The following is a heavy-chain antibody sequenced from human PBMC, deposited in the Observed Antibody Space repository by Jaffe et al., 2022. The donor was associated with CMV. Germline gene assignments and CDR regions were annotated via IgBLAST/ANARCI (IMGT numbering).Heavy chain of an antibody. CDR1: GGSFSGYY. J-gene: IGHJ5*02. D-gene: IGHD2-15*01. CDR2: INHSGST. Sequence: QVQLQQWGAGLLKPSETLSLTCAVYGGSFSGYYWSWIRQPPGKGLEWIGEINHSGSTNYNPSLKSRVTISVDTSKNQFSLKLSSVTAADTAVYYCARGELRCSGGSCYSRWFDPWGQGTLVTVSS. V-gene: IGHV4-34*01. CDR3: ARGELRCSGGSCYSRWFDP.